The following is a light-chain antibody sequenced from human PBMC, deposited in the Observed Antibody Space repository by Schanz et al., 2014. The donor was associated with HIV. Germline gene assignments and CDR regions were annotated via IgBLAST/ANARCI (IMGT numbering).Light chain of an antibody. J-gene: IGLJ1*01. V-gene: IGLV2-14*03. CDR3: NSYSHSNTYV. CDR2: DVS. CDR1: SSDVGGYNY. Sequence: QSALTQPASVSGSPGQSITISCTGTSSDVGGYNYVSWYQQHPGKAPKLMIYDVSNRPSGISNRFSGSKSGNTASLTISGLQADDEADYYCNSYSHSNTYVFGSGTKLTVL.